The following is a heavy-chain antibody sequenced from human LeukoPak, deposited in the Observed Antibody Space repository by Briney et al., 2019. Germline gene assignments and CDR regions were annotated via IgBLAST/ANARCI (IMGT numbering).Heavy chain of an antibody. V-gene: IGHV1-2*02. CDR1: VYIFTALY. CDR3: ARGDCSGVSCYSVDS. D-gene: IGHD2-15*01. CDR2: INPNIGGT. Sequence: ASVKVSCKASVYIFTALYIHGVRPAPRQGREWMGWINPNIGGTRFAKKPQGRVTLTRDTSITTTYLELTGLRSDDTAVYFCARGDCSGVSCYSVDSWGQGTLVTVSS. J-gene: IGHJ4*02.